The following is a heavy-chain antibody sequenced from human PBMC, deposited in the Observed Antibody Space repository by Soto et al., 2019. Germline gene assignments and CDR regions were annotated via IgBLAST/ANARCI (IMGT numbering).Heavy chain of an antibody. Sequence: SETLSLTCAVYGGSFSGYYWSWIRQPPGKGLEWIGEINHSGSTYYNPSLKSRVTISVDTSKNQFSLKLSSVTAADTAVYYCASLIAMAGSDWFDPWGQGTLVTV. V-gene: IGHV4-34*01. CDR1: GGSFSGYY. D-gene: IGHD6-19*01. CDR2: INHSGST. CDR3: ASLIAMAGSDWFDP. J-gene: IGHJ5*02.